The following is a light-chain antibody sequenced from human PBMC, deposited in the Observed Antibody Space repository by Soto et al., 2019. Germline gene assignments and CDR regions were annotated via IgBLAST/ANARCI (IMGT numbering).Light chain of an antibody. CDR3: QQFDTSPPST. CDR1: HSVSSSY. J-gene: IGKJ5*01. CDR2: GAS. V-gene: IGKV3-20*01. Sequence: EIVLTQSPGTLSLSPGERATLSCRASHSVSSSYLAWYQQKPDQPPRLLIYGASSRATGIPHRFSGSGYGTHFTLTISRLEPEDFSVYYCQQFDTSPPSTFGQGTRLEIK.